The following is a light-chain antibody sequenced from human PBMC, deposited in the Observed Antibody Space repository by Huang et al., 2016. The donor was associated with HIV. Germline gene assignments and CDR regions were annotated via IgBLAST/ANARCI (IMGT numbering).Light chain of an antibody. CDR2: SST. V-gene: IGKV1-39*01. Sequence: DIQVTQSPSSLSASVGDRVTITCRTSQRISSHLSRYQQKIGKGPKLLIYSSTVLQSGVPSRFTGSGSGTDFTLTINSLQPEDFATYYCQQTYSAPVTFGGGTRVEIK. CDR3: QQTYSAPVT. J-gene: IGKJ4*01. CDR1: QRISSH.